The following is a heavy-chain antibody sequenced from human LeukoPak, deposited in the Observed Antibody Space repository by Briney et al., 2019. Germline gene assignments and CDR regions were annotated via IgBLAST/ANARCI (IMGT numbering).Heavy chain of an antibody. D-gene: IGHD1-14*01. Sequence: SATLSLTCSVSGVSISISSHYWGWVRQPPGNGLEWIGSIYYSGSTYYNPSLKSRVTISVDTSKNQFSLKLSSVTAADTAVYYCWGDGRCDRRTGGDYWGQGTLVTVSS. J-gene: IGHJ4*02. CDR3: WGDGRCDRRTGGDY. CDR1: GVSISISSHY. V-gene: IGHV4-39*02. CDR2: IYYSGST.